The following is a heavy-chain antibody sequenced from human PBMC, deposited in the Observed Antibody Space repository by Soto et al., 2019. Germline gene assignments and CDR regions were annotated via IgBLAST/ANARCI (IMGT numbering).Heavy chain of an antibody. V-gene: IGHV3-23*01. CDR1: GFTFSSYA. J-gene: IGHJ6*02. CDR2: ISGSGGST. CDR3: ARLRRPPAYYYGKYV. D-gene: IGHD2-2*01. Sequence: PGGSLTLSCAASGFTFSSYAMSWVRQAPGKGLEWVSAISGSGGSTYYADSVKGRFTISRDNSKNTLYLQMNSLRAEDTAVYYCARLRRPPAYYYGKYVWGQGTTVTVSS.